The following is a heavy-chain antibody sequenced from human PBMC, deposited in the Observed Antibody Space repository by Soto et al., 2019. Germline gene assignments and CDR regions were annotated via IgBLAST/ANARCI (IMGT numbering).Heavy chain of an antibody. J-gene: IGHJ4*02. CDR2: ISPDGGWT. D-gene: IGHD6-25*01. CDR1: GYTLADYY. CDR3: AREGAAAAKMFDF. V-gene: IGHV1-46*01. Sequence: QVQLVQSGTEVKEPGASVKVSCKTSGYTLADYYMHWVRQAPGQGLELMGLISPDGGWTPRAQKFQDSLTVTRDTSAGTVYMELSSLRSEDTAVYYCAREGAAAAKMFDFWGLGTRVSVSS.